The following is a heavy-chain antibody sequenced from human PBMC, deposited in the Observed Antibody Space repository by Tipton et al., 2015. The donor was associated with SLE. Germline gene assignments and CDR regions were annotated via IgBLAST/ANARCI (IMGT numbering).Heavy chain of an antibody. J-gene: IGHJ3*02. V-gene: IGHV3-30*04. CDR1: GFTFSIYA. Sequence: SLRLSCAASGFTFSIYAMHWVRQAPGKGLGWVAVISYDGSNKYYADSVKGRITISRDNSKNTLYLQMNSLRADDTAVYYCATQLGMDAFHIWGQGTLVTVSS. CDR2: ISYDGSNK. D-gene: IGHD7-27*01. CDR3: ATQLGMDAFHI.